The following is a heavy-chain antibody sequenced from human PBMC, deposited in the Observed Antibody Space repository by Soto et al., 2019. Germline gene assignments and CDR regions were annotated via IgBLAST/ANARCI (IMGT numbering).Heavy chain of an antibody. Sequence: SVEVSCKASGGTFSGYAISWVRQAPGQGLEWMGGIIPIFGTANYAQKFQGRVTITADESTSTAYMELSSLRSEDTAVYYCARDLEYSSSSFWFDPWGQGTLVTVSS. D-gene: IGHD6-6*01. CDR3: ARDLEYSSSSFWFDP. V-gene: IGHV1-69*13. CDR2: IIPIFGTA. J-gene: IGHJ5*02. CDR1: GGTFSGYA.